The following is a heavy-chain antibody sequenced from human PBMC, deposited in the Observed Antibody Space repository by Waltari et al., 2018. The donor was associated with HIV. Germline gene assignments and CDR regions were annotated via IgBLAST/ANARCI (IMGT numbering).Heavy chain of an antibody. D-gene: IGHD6-6*01. Sequence: EVQLVESGGVVVQPGGSLRLSCAASGFTFDDYTMHWVRQAPGKGLEGDSLMSWDGGSTYYADSVKGRFTISRDNSKNSLYLQMNSLRTEDTALYYCAKDISSSSLYYFDYWGQGTLVTVSS. CDR1: GFTFDDYT. J-gene: IGHJ4*02. CDR2: MSWDGGST. CDR3: AKDISSSSLYYFDY. V-gene: IGHV3-43*01.